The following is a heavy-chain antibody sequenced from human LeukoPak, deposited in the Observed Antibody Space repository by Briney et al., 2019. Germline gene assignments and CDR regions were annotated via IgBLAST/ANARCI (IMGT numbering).Heavy chain of an antibody. V-gene: IGHV4-4*07. D-gene: IGHD4-17*01. J-gene: IGHJ4*02. Sequence: SETLSLTCTISGASISTYYWTWIRQPAGKGLEWIGRIYTSGTTNYNPSLKNRVTMSVDTSKNQFSLTLSSVTAADTAVYYCARGYGDYVGIENYFDYWGQGTLVTVSS. CDR2: IYTSGTT. CDR1: GASISTYY. CDR3: ARGYGDYVGIENYFDY.